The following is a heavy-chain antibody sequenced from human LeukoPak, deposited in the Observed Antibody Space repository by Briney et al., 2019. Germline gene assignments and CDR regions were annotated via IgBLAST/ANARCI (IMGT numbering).Heavy chain of an antibody. CDR1: GFTFSSYG. V-gene: IGHV3-30*18. CDR2: ISYDGSNK. D-gene: IGHD6-6*01. J-gene: IGHJ4*02. Sequence: GGSLRLSCAASGFTFSSYGMHWVRQAPGKGLEWVAVISYDGSNKYYADSVKGRFTISRDNSKNTLYLQMNSLRAEDTAVYYCAKSDGSSSGGWVYWGQGTLVTVSS. CDR3: AKSDGSSSGGWVY.